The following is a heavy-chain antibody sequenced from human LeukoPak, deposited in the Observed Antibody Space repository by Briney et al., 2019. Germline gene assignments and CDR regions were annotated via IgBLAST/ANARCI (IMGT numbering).Heavy chain of an antibody. CDR2: ISGTSSTI. V-gene: IGHV3-48*01. Sequence: PGGSLRLSCAASGFTFSSYAMSWVRQAPGKGLEWVSYISGTSSTIYYADSVKGRFTISRDNAKSSLYLQMNSLRAEDTAVYYCARMFDNWGQGTLVAVSS. CDR1: GFTFSSYA. J-gene: IGHJ4*02. CDR3: ARMFDN.